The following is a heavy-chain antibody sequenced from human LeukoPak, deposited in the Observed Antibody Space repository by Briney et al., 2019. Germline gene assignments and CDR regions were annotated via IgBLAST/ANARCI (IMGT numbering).Heavy chain of an antibody. Sequence: ASVKVSCKASGYTFTSYDINWVRQATGQGLEWMGWMNPDSGNTGYAQKFQGRVTKTRNTSISTAYMELSSLRSEDTAVYYCARGLRKTYYYDSSGPWGQGTLVTVSS. J-gene: IGHJ5*02. CDR1: GYTFTSYD. CDR2: MNPDSGNT. V-gene: IGHV1-8*01. D-gene: IGHD3-22*01. CDR3: ARGLRKTYYYDSSGP.